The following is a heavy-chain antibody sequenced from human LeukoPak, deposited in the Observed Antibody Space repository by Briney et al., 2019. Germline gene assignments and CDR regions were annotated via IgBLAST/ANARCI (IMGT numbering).Heavy chain of an antibody. CDR2: INPRTGST. D-gene: IGHD6-19*01. J-gene: IGHJ5*02. CDR1: GYTFTSYY. CDR3: ARMGIAVADTGPKSSWFDP. Sequence: GASVKVSCKASGYTFTSYYMHWVRQAPGQGLDWIGKINPRTGSTSYAQKFQGRVTMTRDMSTSTVYMELSSLRSEDTAVYYCARMGIAVADTGPKSSWFDPWGQGTLVTVSS. V-gene: IGHV1-46*01.